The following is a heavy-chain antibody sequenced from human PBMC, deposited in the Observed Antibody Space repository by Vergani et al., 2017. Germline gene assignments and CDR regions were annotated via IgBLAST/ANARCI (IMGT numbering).Heavy chain of an antibody. Sequence: QVQLVQSGAEVKKPGASVKVSCKASGYTFTSYGISWVRQAPGQGLEWMGWISAYNGNTNYAQKLQGRVTMTTDTSTSTAYMELRSLRSDDTAVYYCARDRGDLYGSGSYRSKYYYYYYGMDVWGQGTTVTVSS. CDR2: ISAYNGNT. V-gene: IGHV1-18*04. CDR3: ARDRGDLYGSGSYRSKYYYYYYGMDV. D-gene: IGHD3-10*01. CDR1: GYTFTSYG. J-gene: IGHJ6*02.